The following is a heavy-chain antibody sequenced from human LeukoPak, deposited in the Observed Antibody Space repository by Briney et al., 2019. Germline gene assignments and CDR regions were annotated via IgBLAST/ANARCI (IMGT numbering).Heavy chain of an antibody. D-gene: IGHD2-15*01. CDR2: KKPDVSAE. V-gene: IGHV3-7*01. Sequence: GGSLRLSCAASGFTFRNYWMGWVRQAPGKGVEGVANKKPDVSAEYYADFVRCRFTTYRDNYNNLLYLQMNRLRAEDTAVYYCARDGGLNTTFDYWGQGALVTVSS. CDR3: ARDGGLNTTFDY. CDR1: GFTFRNYW. J-gene: IGHJ4*02.